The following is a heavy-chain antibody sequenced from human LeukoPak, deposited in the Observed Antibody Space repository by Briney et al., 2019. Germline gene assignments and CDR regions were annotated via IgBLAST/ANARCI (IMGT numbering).Heavy chain of an antibody. J-gene: IGHJ4*02. Sequence: PGGSLRLSCAASGFTFSSYGMHWVRQAPGKGLEWVAFIRYDGSNKYYADSVKGRFTISRDNSKNTLYLQMNSLRAEDTAVYYCAKPLGRFGELLSPLGFPWGQGTLVTVSS. V-gene: IGHV3-30*02. CDR1: GFTFSSYG. D-gene: IGHD3-10*01. CDR3: AKPLGRFGELLSPLGFP. CDR2: IRYDGSNK.